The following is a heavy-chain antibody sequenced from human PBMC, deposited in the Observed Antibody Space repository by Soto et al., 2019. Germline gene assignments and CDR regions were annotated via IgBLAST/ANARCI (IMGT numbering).Heavy chain of an antibody. J-gene: IGHJ5*02. Sequence: QVQLQESGPGLVQPSQTLSLTCTVSGDSIGSANYFWSWLRQPPGKGLEWIAYIYNSGSTYYNPSLKSQFTISCDTSKNHFSLKLNSVTAADTAVYYCARRAGCVNGVCSNRDWFDPWGQGTLVTVSS. D-gene: IGHD2-8*01. CDR2: IYNSGST. CDR1: GDSIGSANYF. V-gene: IGHV4-30-4*01. CDR3: ARRAGCVNGVCSNRDWFDP.